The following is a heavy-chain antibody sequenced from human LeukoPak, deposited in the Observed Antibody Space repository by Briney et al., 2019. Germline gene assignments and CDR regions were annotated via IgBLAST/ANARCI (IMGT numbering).Heavy chain of an antibody. CDR3: ARDPRTTGKSNYGMDV. V-gene: IGHV3-53*01. J-gene: IGHJ6*02. CDR1: GITVSSNY. CDR2: IYSGGTT. D-gene: IGHD4-17*01. Sequence: PGGSLRLSCAASGITVSSNYMSWVRQPPGKGLEWVSIIYSGGTTYYADSVQCRFTISRDNSKNTVYLQMNSLRVEDTAVYYCARDPRTTGKSNYGMDVWGQGTTVTVSS.